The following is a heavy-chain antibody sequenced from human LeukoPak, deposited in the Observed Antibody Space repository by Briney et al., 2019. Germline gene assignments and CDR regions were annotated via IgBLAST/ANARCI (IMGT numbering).Heavy chain of an antibody. V-gene: IGHV3-53*01. CDR2: IYSGGNT. D-gene: IGHD4-17*01. J-gene: IGHJ4*02. CDR3: AKGDYRDYSGGYFFYY. Sequence: PGGSLRLSCAASGFTVSSNYMSWVRQAPGKGLEWVSVIYSGGNTYYADSVKGRFTISRDNSKNTLYLQMNSLRAEDTAVYYCAKGDYRDYSGGYFFYYRGQGTLVTVSS. CDR1: GFTVSSNY.